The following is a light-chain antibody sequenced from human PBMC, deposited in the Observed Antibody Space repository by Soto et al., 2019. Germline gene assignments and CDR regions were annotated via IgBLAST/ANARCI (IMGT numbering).Light chain of an antibody. CDR3: QQTNSFPLT. CDR2: ATS. V-gene: IGKV1-6*01. Sequence: AIQMTQSPSSLSASVGDRVTITCRASQDIRNDLGWYQQKPGKAPKLLIYATSCLQSGVPSRFAGSGSGTDFTLTISSLQPEDFATYYCQQTNSFPLTFGPGTKVDIK. J-gene: IGKJ3*01. CDR1: QDIRND.